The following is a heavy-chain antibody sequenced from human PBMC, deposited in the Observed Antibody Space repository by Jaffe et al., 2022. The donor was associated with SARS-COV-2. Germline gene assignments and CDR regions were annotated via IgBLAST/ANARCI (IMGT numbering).Heavy chain of an antibody. CDR2: IYTSGST. J-gene: IGHJ3*02. CDR3: ARSSLYGGTYIDAFDI. V-gene: IGHV4-61*02. D-gene: IGHD2-8*01. Sequence: QVQLQQSGPGLVKPSQTLSLSCSVSGGSISSGSYYWTWIRQPAGKGLEWIGRIYTSGSTHYNPSLKSRVTISVDPSMNQFSLKLSSVTAADTAVYYCARSSLYGGTYIDAFDIWGQGTMVTVSS. CDR1: GGSISSGSYY.